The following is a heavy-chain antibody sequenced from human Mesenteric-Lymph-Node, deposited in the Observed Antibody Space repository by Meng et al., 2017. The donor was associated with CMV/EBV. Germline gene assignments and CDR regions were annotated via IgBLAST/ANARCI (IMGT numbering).Heavy chain of an antibody. V-gene: IGHV1-46*01. CDR2: INPSGGST. Sequence: ASVKVPCKASGGTFSSYAISWVRQAPGQGLEWMGIINPSGGSTTYAQKFQGRVSMTRDMSTTTVYMEVSSLRSEDTAVYYCARNGYNYYYYYGMDVWGQGTTVTVSS. J-gene: IGHJ6*02. CDR1: GGTFSSYA. CDR3: ARNGYNYYYYYGMDV. D-gene: IGHD5-24*01.